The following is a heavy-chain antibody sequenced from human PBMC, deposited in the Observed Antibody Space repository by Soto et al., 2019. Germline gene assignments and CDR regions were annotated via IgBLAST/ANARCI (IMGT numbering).Heavy chain of an antibody. Sequence: QVQLQESGPGLVKPSQTLSLTCTVSGGSISSGGYYWSWIRQHPGKGLEWIGYIYYSGGTYYNPSLKSRVTISVDTSKNQFSLQLSSVTAADTAVYYCARAELLWFGELLYNWYFDLWGRGTLVTVTS. J-gene: IGHJ2*01. CDR1: GGSISSGGYY. CDR2: IYYSGGT. D-gene: IGHD3-10*01. V-gene: IGHV4-31*03. CDR3: ARAELLWFGELLYNWYFDL.